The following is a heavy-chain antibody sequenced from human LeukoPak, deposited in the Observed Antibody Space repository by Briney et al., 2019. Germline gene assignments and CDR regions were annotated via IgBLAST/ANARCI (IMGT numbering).Heavy chain of an antibody. D-gene: IGHD1-26*01. CDR1: GYTFTSYG. CDR2: ISTYNGNT. V-gene: IGHV1-18*01. Sequence: ASVKVSCKASGYTFTSYGISWVRQAPGQGLEWMGWISTYNGNTNYAQKFQGRVTMTRDMSTSTVYMELSSLTSEDTAVYYCTRGIVGDSVALVYWGQGTLVTVSS. J-gene: IGHJ4*02. CDR3: TRGIVGDSVALVY.